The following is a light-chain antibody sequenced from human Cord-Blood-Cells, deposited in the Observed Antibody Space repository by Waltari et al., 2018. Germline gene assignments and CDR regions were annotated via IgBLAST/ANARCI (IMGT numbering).Light chain of an antibody. V-gene: IGKV1-17*01. CDR1: QGFRND. CDR2: AAS. Sequence: DIQMTQSPSSLSASVVDRVTITCRASQGFRNDLGRYQQKPGKAPKRLIYAASSLQSGVPSRFSGSGSGKEFTLTSSSLQPEDFATYYCLQHNSYPYTFGQGTKLEIK. J-gene: IGKJ2*01. CDR3: LQHNSYPYT.